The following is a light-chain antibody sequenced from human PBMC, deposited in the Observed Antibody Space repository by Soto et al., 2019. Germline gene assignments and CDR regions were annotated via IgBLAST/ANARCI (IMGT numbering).Light chain of an antibody. CDR2: GTS. Sequence: EMVLTQSPGILSLSPRERATLSCRASQSVSNTYLAWSQQKPGQAPRLLIYGTSSRATDLPDRFSGSGSEQDFTLTNRSLETEDFALCYCQQYATSPVLYTFGQGTQLEIK. CDR3: QQYATSPVLYT. CDR1: QSVSNTY. V-gene: IGKV3-20*01. J-gene: IGKJ2*01.